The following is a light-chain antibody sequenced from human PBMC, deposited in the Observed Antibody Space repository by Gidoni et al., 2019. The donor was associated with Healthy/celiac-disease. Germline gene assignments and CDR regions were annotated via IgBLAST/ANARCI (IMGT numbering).Light chain of an antibody. CDR3: SSYTSSSTPFYV. J-gene: IGLJ1*01. V-gene: IGLV2-14*03. Sequence: QSALTQPAAVSGSRGQTITISCTGTSSDVGGSNYVSWYQQLPGKAPQLLIYDVSNRPSGVSNRFSGSTSGNTASLTISGLQAEDEADYYFSSYTSSSTPFYVFGTGTKVTVL. CDR1: SSDVGGSNY. CDR2: DVS.